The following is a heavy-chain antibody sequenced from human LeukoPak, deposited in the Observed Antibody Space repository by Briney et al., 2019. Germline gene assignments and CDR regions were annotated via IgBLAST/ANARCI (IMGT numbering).Heavy chain of an antibody. J-gene: IGHJ4*02. CDR2: IYSGGST. D-gene: IGHD5-18*01. CDR1: GFTVSSNY. CDR3: AREGGYSYGLYYFDY. V-gene: IGHV3-53*01. Sequence: GGSLRLSCAASGFTVSSNYMSWVRQAPGKGLEWVSVIYSGGSTYYADSVKGRFTISRDNSKNTLYLQMNSLRAEDTAVYYCAREGGYSYGLYYFDYWGQGTLVTVSS.